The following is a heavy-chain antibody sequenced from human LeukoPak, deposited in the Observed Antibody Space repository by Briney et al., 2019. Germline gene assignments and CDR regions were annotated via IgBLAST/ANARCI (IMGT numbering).Heavy chain of an antibody. D-gene: IGHD3-10*01. Sequence: SETLSLTCTVSGGSTSSYYWSWIRQPAGKGLEWIGRIYNSGSTTYNPSLKSRVTMSVDTSKNQFSLKLSSVTAADTAVYYCARGALLWFGDRMEYYFDYWGQGTLLTVSS. J-gene: IGHJ4*02. CDR3: ARGALLWFGDRMEYYFDY. CDR1: GGSTSSYY. CDR2: IYNSGST. V-gene: IGHV4-4*07.